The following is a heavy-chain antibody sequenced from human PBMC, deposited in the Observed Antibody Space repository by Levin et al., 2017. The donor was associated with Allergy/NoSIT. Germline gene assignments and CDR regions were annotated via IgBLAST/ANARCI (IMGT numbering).Heavy chain of an antibody. V-gene: IGHV4-59*01. CDR2: LYSGAST. J-gene: IGHJ3*02. Sequence: PGGSLRLSCTISGGSIGNYYWSWIRQTPGKRLEWIGYLYSGASTNYNPSLKSRVSISVDRSNNQLSLKLRSVTAADTALYYCARALGGDASDIWGQGTMVTVSS. CDR3: ARALGGDASDI. CDR1: GGSIGNYY.